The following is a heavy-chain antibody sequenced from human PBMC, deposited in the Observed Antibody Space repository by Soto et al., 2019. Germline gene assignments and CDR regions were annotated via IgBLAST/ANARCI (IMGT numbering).Heavy chain of an antibody. J-gene: IGHJ5*02. CDR3: ARDHRVFYYGSGSYYNSAWFDP. Sequence: GGSLRLSCAASGFTVSSNYMSWVRQAPGKGLEWVSVIYSGGSTYYADSVKGRFTISRDNSKNTLYLQMNSLRAEDTAVYYCARDHRVFYYGSGSYYNSAWFDPWGQGTLVTAPQ. V-gene: IGHV3-66*01. CDR1: GFTVSSNY. CDR2: IYSGGST. D-gene: IGHD3-10*01.